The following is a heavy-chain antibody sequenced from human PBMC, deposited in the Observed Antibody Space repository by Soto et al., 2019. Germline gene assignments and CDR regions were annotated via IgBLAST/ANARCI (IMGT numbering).Heavy chain of an antibody. CDR1: GDSVSSDSAA. CDR2: TYYRSKWYN. D-gene: IGHD3-3*01. J-gene: IGHJ4*02. Sequence: QVQLQQSGPGLVKTSQTLSLTCAISGDSVSSDSAAWNWIRQSPSRGLEWLGRTYYRSKWYNNYAVSLKSRITIIPDTSKNQFSLQLNSVTPEDTAVYYCAKSGTIFGVVTGVLDYWCQGTLVTVSS. CDR3: AKSGTIFGVVTGVLDY. V-gene: IGHV6-1*01.